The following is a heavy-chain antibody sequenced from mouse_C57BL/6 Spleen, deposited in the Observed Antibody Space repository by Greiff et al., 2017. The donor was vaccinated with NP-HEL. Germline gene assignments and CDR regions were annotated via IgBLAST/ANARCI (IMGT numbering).Heavy chain of an antibody. CDR2: IYPSDSET. CDR3: ARKGDYGSSSDY. D-gene: IGHD1-1*01. J-gene: IGHJ2*01. Sequence: QVQLQQPGAELVRPGSSVKLSCKASGYTFTSYWMDWVKQRPGQGLEWIGNIYPSDSETHYNQKFKDKATLTVDKSSSTAYMQLSSLTSEDSAVYYCARKGDYGSSSDYWGQGTTLTVSS. CDR1: GYTFTSYW. V-gene: IGHV1-61*01.